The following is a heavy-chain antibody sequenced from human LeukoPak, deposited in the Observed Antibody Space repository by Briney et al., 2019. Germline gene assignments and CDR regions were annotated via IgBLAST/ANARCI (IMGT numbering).Heavy chain of an antibody. CDR1: GYTFTSYY. J-gene: IGHJ3*02. CDR2: INPSGGST. V-gene: IGHV1-46*01. Sequence: ASVKVSYKASGYTFTSYYMHWVRQAPGQGLEWMGIINPSGGSTSYAQKFQGRVTMTRDTSTSTVYMELSRLRSDDTAVYYCARKVEFLDALDIWGQGTMVTVSS. D-gene: IGHD1-1*01. CDR3: ARKVEFLDALDI.